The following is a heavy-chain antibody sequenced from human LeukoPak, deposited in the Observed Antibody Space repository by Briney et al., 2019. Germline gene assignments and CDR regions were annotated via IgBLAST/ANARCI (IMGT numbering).Heavy chain of an antibody. CDR2: ITGSGGTT. V-gene: IGHV3-23*01. CDR3: ASEHSGNYYRPFDY. Sequence: PGGTLRLSCAASGFTFNSYAMSWVRQAPGKGLEWVSGITGSGGTTYYADSVKGRFTISRDNAKNSLSLQMNSLRADDTAVYYCASEHSGNYYRPFDYWGQGTLVTVSS. J-gene: IGHJ4*02. CDR1: GFTFNSYA. D-gene: IGHD1-26*01.